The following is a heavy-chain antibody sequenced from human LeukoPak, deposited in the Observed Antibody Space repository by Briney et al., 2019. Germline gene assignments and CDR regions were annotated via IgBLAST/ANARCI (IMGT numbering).Heavy chain of an antibody. Sequence: SETLSLTCTVSGGSISSDTYYWSWIRQPAGKGLEWIGHIYTSGSTNYNPSLKSRVTISVDTSNNQFSLKLTSVTAADTAVYYCARVTYCSGGSCYPRYNWFDPWGQGTLVTVSS. CDR1: GGSISSDTYY. CDR2: IYTSGST. J-gene: IGHJ5*02. CDR3: ARVTYCSGGSCYPRYNWFDP. D-gene: IGHD2-15*01. V-gene: IGHV4-61*09.